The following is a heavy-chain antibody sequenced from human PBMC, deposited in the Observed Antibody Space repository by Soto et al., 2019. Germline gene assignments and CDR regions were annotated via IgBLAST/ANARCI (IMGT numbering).Heavy chain of an antibody. J-gene: IGHJ4*02. CDR1: GYNFTSYG. CDR3: ARLGVGVVVTAPSVLFDY. Sequence: QVQLVQSGAEVKKPGASVKVSCKASGYNFTSYGISWVRQAPGQGLEWMGWISAYNGNTNYAQQLQGTVTMTTDTSTSPAYMELRRLRSDDTAVYYCARLGVGVVVTAPSVLFDYWGQGTLVTVSS. D-gene: IGHD2-21*02. V-gene: IGHV1-18*01. CDR2: ISAYNGNT.